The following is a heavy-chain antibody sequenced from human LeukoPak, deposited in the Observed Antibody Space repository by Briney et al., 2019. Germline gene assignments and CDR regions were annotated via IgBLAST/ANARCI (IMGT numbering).Heavy chain of an antibody. CDR2: IRYDGSNK. Sequence: GGSLRLSCAASGSTFSSYGMHWVRQAPGKGLEWVAFIRYDGSNKYYADSVKGRFTISRDNSKNTLYLQMNSLRAEDTAVYYCAKEAVPAADIIDYWGQGTLVTVSS. V-gene: IGHV3-30*02. CDR3: AKEAVPAADIIDY. CDR1: GSTFSSYG. J-gene: IGHJ4*02. D-gene: IGHD2-2*01.